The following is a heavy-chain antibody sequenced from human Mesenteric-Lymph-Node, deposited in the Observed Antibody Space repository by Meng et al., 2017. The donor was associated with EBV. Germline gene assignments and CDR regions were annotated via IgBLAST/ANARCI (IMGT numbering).Heavy chain of an antibody. J-gene: IGHJ5*02. D-gene: IGHD3-3*01. CDR1: GYTFTTYS. CDR3: ARGDTELYGTFDP. Sequence: QVRLVESGSKLKKPGPSVKVSCKASGYTFTTYSMNWVRQAPGQGLEWMGWINTNTGNPTYAQGFTGRFVFSLDTSVSTAYLQISSLQAEDTAVYYCARGDTELYGTFDPWGQGTLVTVSS. CDR2: INTNTGNP. V-gene: IGHV7-4-1*02.